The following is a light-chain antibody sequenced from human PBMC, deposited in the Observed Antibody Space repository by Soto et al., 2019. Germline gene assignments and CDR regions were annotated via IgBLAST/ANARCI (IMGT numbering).Light chain of an antibody. CDR2: GNS. J-gene: IGLJ3*02. V-gene: IGLV1-40*01. CDR1: TFDIGAGYD. CDR3: LLYYGSNWV. Sequence: QSVLTQPPSVSGAPGQRVTISCTGSTFDIGAGYDVHWYQQLPGTAPKLLIYGNSNRPSGVPDRFSGSRSGPSASLAITGLQAEDEADYYCLLYYGSNWVFGGGTKLTVL.